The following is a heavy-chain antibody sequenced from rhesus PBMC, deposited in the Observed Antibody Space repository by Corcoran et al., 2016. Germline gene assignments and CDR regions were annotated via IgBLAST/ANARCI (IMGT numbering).Heavy chain of an antibody. V-gene: IGHV4-173*01. J-gene: IGHJ4*01. Sequence: QLQLQESGPGLVKPSETLSVTCAVSGGSISSNYWSWIRQPPGKGLEWIGRISGSGGSTDYNPSLKSRVTLSVDTSKNQLSLKLSSVTTADTAVYYCARDVEAAGTGSPYWGQGVLVTVSS. D-gene: IGHD6-25*01. CDR2: ISGSGGST. CDR3: ARDVEAAGTGSPY. CDR1: GGSISSNY.